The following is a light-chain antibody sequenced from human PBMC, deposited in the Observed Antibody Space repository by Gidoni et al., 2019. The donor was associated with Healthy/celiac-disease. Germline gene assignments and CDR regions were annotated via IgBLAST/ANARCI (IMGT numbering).Light chain of an antibody. J-gene: IGLJ2*01. CDR2: EGS. Sequence: QSALTQPASVSGSPGQSITISCTGTSSDVWSYNLVSWYQQHPGKAPNLMIYEGSKRPSGVSNRFSGSKSGNTSSLTISGLQAEDEADYYCCSYAGSSTLRVVFGGGTKLTVL. CDR1: SSDVWSYNL. V-gene: IGLV2-23*01. CDR3: CSYAGSSTLRVV.